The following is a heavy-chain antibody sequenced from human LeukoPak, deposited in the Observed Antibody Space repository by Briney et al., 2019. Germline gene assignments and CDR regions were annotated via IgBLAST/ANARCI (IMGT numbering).Heavy chain of an antibody. CDR3: TTDYGSGSYRYFNY. Sequence: GGSLRLSCAASGFTFSNYGMTWVRQAPGKGLEWVGRIKSKTDGGTTDYVAPVKGRFTISRDDSKNTLYLQMNSLKSEDTAVYYCTTDYGSGSYRYFNYWGQGTLVTVSS. CDR2: IKSKTDGGTT. V-gene: IGHV3-15*01. CDR1: GFTFSNYG. D-gene: IGHD3-10*01. J-gene: IGHJ4*02.